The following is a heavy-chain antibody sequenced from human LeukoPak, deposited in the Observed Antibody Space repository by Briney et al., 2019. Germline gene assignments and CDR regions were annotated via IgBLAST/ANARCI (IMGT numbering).Heavy chain of an antibody. D-gene: IGHD3-22*01. Sequence: QSGGSLRLSCAAPGFTFSTNWMNWVRQAPGKALMWVSRINSDGSIITYADSVKGRFTTSRDNAKNSLYLQMNSLRAEDTAVYYCARDGPYYYDSSGYYYVRARKPFDYWGQGTLVTVSS. CDR2: INSDGSII. CDR1: GFTFSTNW. CDR3: ARDGPYYYDSSGYYYVRARKPFDY. J-gene: IGHJ4*02. V-gene: IGHV3-74*03.